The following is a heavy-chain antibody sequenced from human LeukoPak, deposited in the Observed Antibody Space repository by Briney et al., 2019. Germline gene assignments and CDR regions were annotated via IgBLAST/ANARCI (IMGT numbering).Heavy chain of an antibody. CDR1: GFTFSSYS. D-gene: IGHD2-15*01. J-gene: IGHJ5*02. CDR2: ISSSSSYI. Sequence: PGGSPRLSCAASGFTFSSYSMNWVRQAPGKGLEWVSSISSSSSYIYYADSVKGRFTISRDNAKNSLYLQMNSLRAEDTAVYYCASLGYCSGGSCYYSGNWFDPWGQGTLVTVSS. V-gene: IGHV3-21*01. CDR3: ASLGYCSGGSCYYSGNWFDP.